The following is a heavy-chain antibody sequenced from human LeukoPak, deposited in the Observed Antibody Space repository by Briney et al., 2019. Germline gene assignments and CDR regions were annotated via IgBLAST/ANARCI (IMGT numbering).Heavy chain of an antibody. V-gene: IGHV3-72*01. CDR1: GFTFSDHY. D-gene: IGHD6-13*01. J-gene: IGHJ4*02. CDR2: MRNKANSYTT. Sequence: PGGSLRLSCAASGFTFSDHYMDWVRQAPGKGLKWVGRMRNKANSYTTEYAASVKGRFTISRDDSKNSLYLQMNSLKTEDTAVYYCARGGSSSSWYPFDYWGQGTLVTVSA. CDR3: ARGGSSSSWYPFDY.